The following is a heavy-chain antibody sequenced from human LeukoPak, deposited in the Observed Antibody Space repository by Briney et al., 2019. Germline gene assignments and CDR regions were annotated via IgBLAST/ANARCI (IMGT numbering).Heavy chain of an antibody. V-gene: IGHV3-23*01. Sequence: GGSLRLSCAASGFTVSNSYMSWVRQAPGKGLEWVSAISGSGGSTYYADSVKGRFTISRDNSKNTLYLQMNSLRAEDTAVYYCAKVYHSSGWYYWGQGTLVTVSS. J-gene: IGHJ4*02. CDR3: AKVYHSSGWYY. CDR2: ISGSGGST. D-gene: IGHD6-19*01. CDR1: GFTVSNSY.